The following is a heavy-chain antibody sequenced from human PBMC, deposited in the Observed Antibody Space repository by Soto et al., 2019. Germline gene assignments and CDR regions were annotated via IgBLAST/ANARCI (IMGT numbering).Heavy chain of an antibody. CDR3: ARGRNCSGGSCYLFDP. D-gene: IGHD2-15*01. V-gene: IGHV1-2*04. CDR2: INPNSGGT. J-gene: IGHJ5*02. CDR1: GYAFTGYY. Sequence: ASVKVSCKASGYAFTGYYMHWVRQAPGQGLEWMGWINPNSGGTNYAQKFQGWVTMTRDTSISTAYMELSRLRSDDTAVYYCARGRNCSGGSCYLFDPWGQGTLVTVSS.